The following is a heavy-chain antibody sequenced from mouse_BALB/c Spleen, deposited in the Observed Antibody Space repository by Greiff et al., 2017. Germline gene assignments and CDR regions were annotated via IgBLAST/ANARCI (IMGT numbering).Heavy chain of an antibody. CDR1: GFTFSSYG. V-gene: IGHV5-6*01. Sequence: EVQGVESGGDLVKPGGSLKLSCAASGFTFSSYGMSWVRQTPDKRLEWVATISSGGSYTYYPDSVKGRFTISRDNAKNTLYLQMSSLKSEDTAMYYCARHEGWMDYWGQGTSVTVSS. J-gene: IGHJ4*01. CDR2: ISSGGSYT. CDR3: ARHEGWMDY. D-gene: IGHD1-1*02.